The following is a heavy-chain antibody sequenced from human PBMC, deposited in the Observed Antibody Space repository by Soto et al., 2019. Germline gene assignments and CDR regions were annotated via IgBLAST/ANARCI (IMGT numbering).Heavy chain of an antibody. D-gene: IGHD5-12*01. V-gene: IGHV4-34*01. Sequence: SDTLSLTCAVYGGSFSGYYWSWIRQPPGKGLEWIGEINHSGSTNYNPSLKSRVTISVDTSKNQFSLKLSSVTAADTAVYYCARGDYVDIVATIDYWGQGTLVTVSS. CDR3: ARGDYVDIVATIDY. CDR1: GGSFSGYY. J-gene: IGHJ4*02. CDR2: INHSGST.